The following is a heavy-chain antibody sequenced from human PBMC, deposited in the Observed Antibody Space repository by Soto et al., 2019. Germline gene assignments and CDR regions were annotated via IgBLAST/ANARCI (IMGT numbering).Heavy chain of an antibody. CDR3: PSSTTVPTPRPYFDD. D-gene: IGHD4-17*01. V-gene: IGHV3-7*01. J-gene: IGHJ4*02. Sequence: GGSLRLSCAPSGFTFSSYWMSWVRQAPGQGLEWVANIEQDGSEKYYVDSVKGRFTISRDNAKNSLYLQMNRLRAEDTAVYYCPSSTTVPTPRPYFDDWGQGTLVTVSS. CDR1: GFTFSSYW. CDR2: IEQDGSEK.